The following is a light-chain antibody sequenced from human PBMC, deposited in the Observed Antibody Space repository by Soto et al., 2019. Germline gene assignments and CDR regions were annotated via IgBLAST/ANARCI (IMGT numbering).Light chain of an antibody. J-gene: IGLJ2*01. Sequence: QSVLTQPASVSGSPGQSITIYCTGTSNDVGGYNYVSWYQQHPGKAPKLMMYEVSNRPSGVSDRFSGSKSGNTASLIISGLLAEDEADYYCSSFTSRTTVLFGGGTKLTV. CDR3: SSFTSRTTVL. CDR2: EVS. CDR1: SNDVGGYNY. V-gene: IGLV2-14*01.